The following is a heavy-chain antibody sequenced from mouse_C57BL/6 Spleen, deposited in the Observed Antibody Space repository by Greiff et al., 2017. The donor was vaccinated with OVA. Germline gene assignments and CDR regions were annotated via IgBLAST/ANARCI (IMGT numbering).Heavy chain of an antibody. D-gene: IGHD2-1*01. CDR2: IWSGGST. J-gene: IGHJ3*01. CDR3: ARLSTMGFAY. Sequence: VQLQQSGPGLVQPSQSLSITCTVSGFSLTSYGVHWVRQSPGKGLEWLGVIWSGGSTDYNAAFISRLSISKDNSKSQVFFKMNSLQADDTAIYYCARLSTMGFAYWGQGTLVTVSA. V-gene: IGHV2-2*01. CDR1: GFSLTSYG.